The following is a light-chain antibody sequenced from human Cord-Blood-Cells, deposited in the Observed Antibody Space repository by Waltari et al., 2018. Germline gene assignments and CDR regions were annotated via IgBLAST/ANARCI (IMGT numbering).Light chain of an antibody. V-gene: IGKV1-5*03. CDR1: QSISSW. Sequence: DIQMTQSPSTLSASVGDRVTITCRASQSISSWLAWYLQKTGKAPKLLIYKASSLESGVPSRFSGSGSGTEFTLTISSLQPDDFATYYCQQYNSYAWTFGQGTKVEIK. CDR3: QQYNSYAWT. J-gene: IGKJ1*01. CDR2: KAS.